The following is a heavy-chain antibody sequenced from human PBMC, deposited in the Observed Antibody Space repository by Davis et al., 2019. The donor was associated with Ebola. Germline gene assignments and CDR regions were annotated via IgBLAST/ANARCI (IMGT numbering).Heavy chain of an antibody. CDR3: VKGVVVVTAYMSH. V-gene: IGHV3-66*01. J-gene: IGHJ1*01. D-gene: IGHD2-21*02. Sequence: GGSLRLSCAASGFTFSSYAMSWVRQAPGKGLEWVSVIYSGGSTYYADSVKGRFTISRDNSKNTLYLQMSSLRAEDTAVYYCVKGVVVVTAYMSHWGQGTLVTVSS. CDR1: GFTFSSYA. CDR2: IYSGGST.